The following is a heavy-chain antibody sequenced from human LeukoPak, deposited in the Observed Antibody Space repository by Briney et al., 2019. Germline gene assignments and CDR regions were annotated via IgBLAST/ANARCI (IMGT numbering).Heavy chain of an antibody. CDR1: GGSVSSGSYY. Sequence: SETLSLTCTVSGGSVSSGSYYRSWIRQPPGKGLEWIGYIYYSGSTNYNPSLKSRVTISVDTSKNQFSLKLSSVTAADTAVYYCARGRYEDDAFDIWGQGTMVTVSS. CDR2: IYYSGST. CDR3: ARGRYEDDAFDI. D-gene: IGHD2-2*01. J-gene: IGHJ3*02. V-gene: IGHV4-61*01.